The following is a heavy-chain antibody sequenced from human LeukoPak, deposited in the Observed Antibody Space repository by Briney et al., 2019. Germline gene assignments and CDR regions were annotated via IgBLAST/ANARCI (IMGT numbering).Heavy chain of an antibody. CDR2: VSYDVYTK. Sequence: GRSLRLSCAASGFTFSNYGMHWVRQAPGKGLEWVAVVSYDVYTKYYADSVKGRFTISRDNSKNTLFLEMNSLRPEDTAVYYCASEGLSSGSHFSAWFDPWGQGTLVTVSS. J-gene: IGHJ5*02. CDR1: GFTFSNYG. D-gene: IGHD3-10*01. V-gene: IGHV3-30*03. CDR3: ASEGLSSGSHFSAWFDP.